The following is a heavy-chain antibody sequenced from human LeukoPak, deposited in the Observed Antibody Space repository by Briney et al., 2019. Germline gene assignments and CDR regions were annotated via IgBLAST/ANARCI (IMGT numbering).Heavy chain of an antibody. CDR1: GYTFTAYY. D-gene: IGHD3-22*01. CDR2: INPNSGGT. Sequence: ASVKVSCKASGYTFTAYYMHWVRQAPGQGLEWMGWINPNSGGTNYAQKFQGRVTMTRDTSISTAYMELSSLRSEDTAVYYCARDPRRDYYDSSGYYGAFDIWGQGTMVTVSS. V-gene: IGHV1-2*02. CDR3: ARDPRRDYYDSSGYYGAFDI. J-gene: IGHJ3*02.